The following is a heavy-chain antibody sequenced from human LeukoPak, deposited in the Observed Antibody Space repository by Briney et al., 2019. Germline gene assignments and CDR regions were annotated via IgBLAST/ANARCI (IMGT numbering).Heavy chain of an antibody. V-gene: IGHV3-11*04. CDR3: ARSIVGATNDAFDI. CDR1: GFIFSDYY. CDR2: ISSSGSTK. D-gene: IGHD1-26*01. Sequence: GGSLRLSCAASGFIFSDYYMSWIRQAPGKGLEWLSYISSSGSTKYYADSVKGRFTISRDNAKNSLYLQMNSLRAEDTAVYYCARSIVGATNDAFDIWGQGTMVTVSS. J-gene: IGHJ3*02.